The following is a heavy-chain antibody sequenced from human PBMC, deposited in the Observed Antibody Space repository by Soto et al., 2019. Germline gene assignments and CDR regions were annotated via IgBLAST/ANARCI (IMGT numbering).Heavy chain of an antibody. Sequence: SETLSLTCTVSGGSMSSYYWTWIRQPAGKGLEWIGRVYSSGGTHYSPSLKSRVTISLDTSKNQFSLRLLSVTDADTAVYFCARGQRFSAWFDPWGQGTLGTVSS. J-gene: IGHJ5*02. CDR3: ARGQRFSAWFDP. CDR2: VYSSGGT. V-gene: IGHV4-4*07. CDR1: GGSMSSYY. D-gene: IGHD3-3*01.